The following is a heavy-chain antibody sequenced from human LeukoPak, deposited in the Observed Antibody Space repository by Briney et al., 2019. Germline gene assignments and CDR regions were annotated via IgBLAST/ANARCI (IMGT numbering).Heavy chain of an antibody. J-gene: IGHJ5*02. D-gene: IGHD2-15*01. CDR2: IYSCGST. Sequence: GGSLRLSCGASGFTVSSNYMSWVRQAPGKGLEWVSVIYSCGSTYYADSVKGRFTISRDNSKNTLYLQMNSLRAEDTAVYYCARVNIVVVVAATSNWIVNNWFDPWGQGTLVTVSS. CDR3: ARVNIVVVVAATSNWIVNNWFDP. CDR1: GFTVSSNY. V-gene: IGHV3-66*03.